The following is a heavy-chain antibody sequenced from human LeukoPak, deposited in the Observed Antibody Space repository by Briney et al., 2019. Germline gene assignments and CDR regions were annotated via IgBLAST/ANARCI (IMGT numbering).Heavy chain of an antibody. Sequence: GASVKVSCKASGYTFTGYYIHWVRQAPGQGLEWMGWLNPDSGGTNYAQKFQGRVTMTRDTSISTAYMELSSLRSEDTAVYYCARGGPGYSYGLDNWFDPWGQGTLVTVSS. J-gene: IGHJ5*02. CDR2: LNPDSGGT. V-gene: IGHV1-2*02. CDR1: GYTFTGYY. D-gene: IGHD5-18*01. CDR3: ARGGPGYSYGLDNWFDP.